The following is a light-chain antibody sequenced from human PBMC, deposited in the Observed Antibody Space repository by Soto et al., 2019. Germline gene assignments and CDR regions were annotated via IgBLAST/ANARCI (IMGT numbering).Light chain of an antibody. CDR1: SSDIGAGFD. V-gene: IGLV1-40*01. Sequence: QAVVTQPPSVSGAPGQRVTISCTGSSSDIGAGFDVHWYQHLPGTAPKLLIYGNTNRPSGVPGRFSGSKSGTSASLVITGLQAEYEADYYCQSYENSRTGFYVFGTGTKVTVL. CDR2: GNT. CDR3: QSYENSRTGFYV. J-gene: IGLJ1*01.